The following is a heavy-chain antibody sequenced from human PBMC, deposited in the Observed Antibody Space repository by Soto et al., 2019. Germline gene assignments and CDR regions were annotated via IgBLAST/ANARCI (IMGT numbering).Heavy chain of an antibody. CDR3: VKDRHSSGWSPIDY. V-gene: IGHV3-64D*06. J-gene: IGHJ4*02. CDR2: ISSNGGST. D-gene: IGHD6-19*01. Sequence: LRLSCSASGFTFSSYAMHWVRQAPGKGLEYVSAISSNGGSTYYADSVKGRFTISRDNSKNTLYLQMSSLRAEDTAVYYCVKDRHSSGWSPIDYWGQGTLVTVSS. CDR1: GFTFSSYA.